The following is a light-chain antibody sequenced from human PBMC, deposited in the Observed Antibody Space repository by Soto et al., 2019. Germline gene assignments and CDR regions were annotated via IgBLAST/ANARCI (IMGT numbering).Light chain of an antibody. CDR2: EVN. J-gene: IGLJ2*01. V-gene: IGLV2-14*01. Sequence: QSALTQPASLSGSPGQSITISCTGTSSDIGAYDYVSWFQQHPGKAPKLMISEVNNRPSGVSNRFSGSKSGNTASLTISGRQVEEEDYYFCISFTSTSPLVVGGGTKLTV. CDR1: SSDIGAYDY. CDR3: ISFTSTSPLV.